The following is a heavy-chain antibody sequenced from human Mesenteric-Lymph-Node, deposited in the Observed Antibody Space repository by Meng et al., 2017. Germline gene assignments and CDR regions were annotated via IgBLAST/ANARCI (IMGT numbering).Heavy chain of an antibody. J-gene: IGHJ4*02. CDR3: ARAAGTFGPDY. V-gene: IGHV3-11*01. CDR1: GFTFSDYY. Sequence: GESRKISGAASGFTFSDYYMSWIRQAPGKGLEWVSYISSSGSTIYYADSVKGRFTISRDNAKNSLYLQMNSLRAEDTAVYYCARAAGTFGPDYWGQGTLVTVSS. CDR2: ISSSGSTI. D-gene: IGHD6-13*01.